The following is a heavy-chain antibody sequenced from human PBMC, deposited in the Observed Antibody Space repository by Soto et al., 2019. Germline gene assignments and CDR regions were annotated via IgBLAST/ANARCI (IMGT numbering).Heavy chain of an antibody. D-gene: IGHD3-22*01. Sequence: GGSLRLSCAASGFTFSSYGMHWVRQAPGKGLEWVAVIWYDGSNKYYADSVKGRFTISRDNSKNTLYLQMNSLRAEDTAVYYCARDSLDVYYDSSGYYSFFDYWGQGTLVTVSS. J-gene: IGHJ4*02. V-gene: IGHV3-33*08. CDR2: IWYDGSNK. CDR3: ARDSLDVYYDSSGYYSFFDY. CDR1: GFTFSSYG.